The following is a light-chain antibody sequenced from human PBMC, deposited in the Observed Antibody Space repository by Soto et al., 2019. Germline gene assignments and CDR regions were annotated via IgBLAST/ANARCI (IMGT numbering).Light chain of an antibody. J-gene: IGKJ4*01. CDR1: QSLVHSDGNTY. Sequence: DGVVTQSPLSLPVIFGQPASISCRSSQSLVHSDGNTYLNWFQQRPGQSPRRLIYKVSERDSGVPDRFRGSGSGTSVTLKISRVEAGDVGVYFCMQGTNWPRSFGEGTKVETK. CDR3: MQGTNWPRS. V-gene: IGKV2-30*02. CDR2: KVS.